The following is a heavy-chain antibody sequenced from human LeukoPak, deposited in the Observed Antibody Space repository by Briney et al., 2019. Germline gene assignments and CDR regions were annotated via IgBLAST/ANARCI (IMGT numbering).Heavy chain of an antibody. V-gene: IGHV3-23*01. CDR1: GFTFSSYA. J-gene: IGHJ4*02. D-gene: IGHD3-22*01. CDR2: ISGSGGST. CDR3: ATIANLGYYDHY. Sequence: GGSLRLSCAASGFTFSSYAMSWVRQAPGKGLEWVSAISGSGGSTYYADSVKGRFTISRDNAKNSLYLQMNSLRAEDTAVYYCATIANLGYYDHYWGQGTLVTVSS.